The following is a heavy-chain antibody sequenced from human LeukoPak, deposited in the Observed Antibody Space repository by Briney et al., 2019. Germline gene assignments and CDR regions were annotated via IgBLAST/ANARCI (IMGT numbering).Heavy chain of an antibody. V-gene: IGHV5-51*01. CDR2: IYPGDSDI. D-gene: IGHD1-1*01. J-gene: IGHJ4*02. CDR3: ARALYSWNDGFDN. Sequence: GESLKISCEGSGYTFTNWWIGWVRQMPGKGLEWMGIIYPGDSDIRYSPSFQGQVTISADKSISTAYLQWSSLNASDTAIYYCARALYSWNDGFDNWGQGTLVTVSS. CDR1: GYTFTNWW.